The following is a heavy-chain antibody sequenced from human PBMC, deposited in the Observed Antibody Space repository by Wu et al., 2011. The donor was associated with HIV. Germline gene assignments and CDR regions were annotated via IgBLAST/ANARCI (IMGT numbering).Heavy chain of an antibody. V-gene: IGHV1-46*01. CDR1: GYTFTSYY. Sequence: QVQLVQQSGAEVKKPGASVKVSCKASGYTFTSYYIHWVRQAPGQGLEWMGIVNPSGGSTRYAQKFQGRVTMTSDTSTSTVYMELSSLRSEDTAVYSCARDLRGYNYGTGGFLDYWGQGTLVTVSS. CDR2: VNPSGGST. J-gene: IGHJ4*02. CDR3: ARDLRGYNYGTGGFLDY. D-gene: IGHD3-16*01.